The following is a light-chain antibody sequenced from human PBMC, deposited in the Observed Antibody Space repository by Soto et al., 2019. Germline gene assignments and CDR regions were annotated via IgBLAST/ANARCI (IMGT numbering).Light chain of an antibody. CDR3: GTWDNSLSAVV. Sequence: QSVLTQPPSVSAAPGQKVTISCSGSSSNIGNDYVSWYRQLPGTAPKLLIYENNKRPSGIPDRFSGSKSGTSATLGITGLQTGDEADYYCGTWDNSLSAVVFGGGTKRTVL. J-gene: IGLJ2*01. CDR1: SSNIGNDY. V-gene: IGLV1-51*02. CDR2: ENN.